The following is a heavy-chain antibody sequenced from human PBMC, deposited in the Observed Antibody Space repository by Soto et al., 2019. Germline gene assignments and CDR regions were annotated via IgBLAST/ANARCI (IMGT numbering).Heavy chain of an antibody. V-gene: IGHV3-30*03. Sequence: QVQLVESGGGVVQPGRSLRLSCAVSGFTVSTYGMHWVRQAPGKGLEWVAVISRDGGTKYYADSVKGRFTISKDNSRNTLFLEKNNQRGDDMAVYYCSGEVASGYWGQGNLVTVSS. D-gene: IGHD2-15*01. J-gene: IGHJ4*02. CDR1: GFTVSTYG. CDR2: ISRDGGTK. CDR3: SGEVASGY.